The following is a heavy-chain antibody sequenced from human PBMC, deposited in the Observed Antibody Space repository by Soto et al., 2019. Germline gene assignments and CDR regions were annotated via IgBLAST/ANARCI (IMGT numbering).Heavy chain of an antibody. V-gene: IGHV3-30*18. D-gene: IGHD3-3*01. CDR1: GFTFSSYG. CDR3: AKRGTIFGVVKGWFDP. J-gene: IGHJ5*02. Sequence: GGSLRLSCAASGFTFSSYGMHWVRQAPGKGLEWVAVISYDGSNKYYADSVKGRFTISRDNSKNTLYLQMNSLRAEDTAVYYCAKRGTIFGVVKGWFDPWGQGTLVTVSS. CDR2: ISYDGSNK.